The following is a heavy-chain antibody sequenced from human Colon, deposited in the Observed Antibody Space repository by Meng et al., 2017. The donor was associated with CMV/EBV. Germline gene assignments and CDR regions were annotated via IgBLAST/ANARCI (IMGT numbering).Heavy chain of an antibody. Sequence: ESLKISWAASGFTFSSYSMNWVRQAPGKGREWVSSISSSSSYIYYVDSVKGRFTIARDNAKNSLYMQMNSLRAEDTAVYYCARDRDSRSSVDAFDIWGQGTMVTVSS. J-gene: IGHJ3*02. CDR3: ARDRDSRSSVDAFDI. D-gene: IGHD6-13*01. CDR1: GFTFSSYS. CDR2: ISSSSSYI. V-gene: IGHV3-21*01.